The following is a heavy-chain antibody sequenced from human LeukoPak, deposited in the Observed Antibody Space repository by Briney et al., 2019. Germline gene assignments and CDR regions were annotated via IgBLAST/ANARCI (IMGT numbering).Heavy chain of an antibody. CDR2: ISWNSGSI. V-gene: IGHV3-9*01. CDR3: ARAPIDFWSGYFDY. CDR1: GFTFDDYA. Sequence: PGGSLRLSCAASGFTFDDYAMHWVRQAPGKGLEWVSGISWNSGSIGYADSVKGRFTISRDNAKNTLYLQMNSLRAEDTAVYYCARAPIDFWSGYFDYWGQGTLVTVSS. D-gene: IGHD3-3*01. J-gene: IGHJ4*02.